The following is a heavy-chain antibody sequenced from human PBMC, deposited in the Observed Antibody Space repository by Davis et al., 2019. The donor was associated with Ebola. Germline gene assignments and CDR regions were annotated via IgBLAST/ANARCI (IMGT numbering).Heavy chain of an antibody. Sequence: ASVKVSCKASGGTFSSYAISWVRQAPGQRLEWMGWINAGNGNTKYSQKFQGRVTITRDTSASTAYMELSSLRSEDTAVYYCARELLSSSPPYYYYYGMDVWGQGTTVTVSS. CDR1: GGTFSSYA. V-gene: IGHV1-3*01. J-gene: IGHJ6*02. CDR3: ARELLSSSPPYYYYYGMDV. CDR2: INAGNGNT. D-gene: IGHD6-6*01.